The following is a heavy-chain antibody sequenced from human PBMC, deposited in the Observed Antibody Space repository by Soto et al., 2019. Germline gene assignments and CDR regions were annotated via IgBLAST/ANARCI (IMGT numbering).Heavy chain of an antibody. J-gene: IGHJ4*02. Sequence: GPLRISCAASGFSVSNYDMNWVRQAPGKGLEWVAYISSGGSTVHYADSVRGRFTVSRDNARNSLYLQMNTLRVEDTALYYCARDRAAGGYWGQGTLVTVS. CDR1: GFSVSNYD. CDR2: ISSGGSTV. CDR3: ARDRAAGGY. V-gene: IGHV3-48*03. D-gene: IGHD6-13*01.